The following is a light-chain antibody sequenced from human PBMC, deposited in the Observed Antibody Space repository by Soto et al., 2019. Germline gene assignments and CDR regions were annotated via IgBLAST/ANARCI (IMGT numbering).Light chain of an antibody. J-gene: IGKJ5*01. CDR1: PSVLYSSNNKNY. CDR2: WAS. V-gene: IGKV4-1*01. CDR3: QQYYSIPIT. Sequence: ILMSHSPDSLAVSLGARATINCKSSPSVLYSSNNKNYLAWYQQKSRQPPKLLFYWASTRQSGVPDRFSGSGSGTDFTLTISSLQAEDVAVYYCQQYYSIPITFGQGTRLENK.